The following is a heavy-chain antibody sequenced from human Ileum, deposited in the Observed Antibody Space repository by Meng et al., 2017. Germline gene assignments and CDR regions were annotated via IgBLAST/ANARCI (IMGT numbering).Heavy chain of an antibody. CDR1: GGSFSGYY. CDR2: IDHSGGT. CDR3: ARRVGATPYAYNWLDP. J-gene: IGHJ5*02. D-gene: IGHD1-26*01. Sequence: REWGSCLFNSMETLSSTCGFYGGSFSGYYWSWIRQPPGKGLEWIGEIDHSGGTNYNPSLKNRVTISVDTSNNRFSLKLSSVKAADTALYFCARRVGATPYAYNWLDPWGQGTLVTVSS. V-gene: IGHV4-34*01.